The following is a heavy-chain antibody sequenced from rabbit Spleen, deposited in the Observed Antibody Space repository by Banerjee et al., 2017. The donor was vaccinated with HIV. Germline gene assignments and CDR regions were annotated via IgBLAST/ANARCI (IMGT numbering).Heavy chain of an antibody. J-gene: IGHJ6*01. Sequence: QEQLEESGGGLVKPEGSLTLTCKASGFSFSDRDVMCWVRQAPGKGLEWIACINTYTGKSVYASWAKGRFTISKTSTTTVTLQMTSLTAADTATYFCARDTSSSFSSYGMDLWGQGTLVTVS. V-gene: IGHV1S45*01. CDR3: ARDTSSSFSSYGMDL. CDR2: INTYTGKS. CDR1: GFSFSDRDV. D-gene: IGHD1-1*01.